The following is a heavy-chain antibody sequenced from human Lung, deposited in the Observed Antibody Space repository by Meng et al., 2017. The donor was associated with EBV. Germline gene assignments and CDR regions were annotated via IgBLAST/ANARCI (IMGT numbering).Heavy chain of an antibody. CDR2: IWFDGSKK. CDR3: ARDRNWNDGNYFDS. Sequence: QVQLVESGXGVVQPGKSLRRSCAASGFTFSNYGMHWVRQAPGKGLEWVALIWFDGSKKYFGDSVKGRFTISRDNSKNTLYLQMNSLRVEDTAVYFCARDRNWNDGNYFDSWGQGTLGTVSS. CDR1: GFTFSNYG. V-gene: IGHV3-33*01. J-gene: IGHJ4*02. D-gene: IGHD1-1*01.